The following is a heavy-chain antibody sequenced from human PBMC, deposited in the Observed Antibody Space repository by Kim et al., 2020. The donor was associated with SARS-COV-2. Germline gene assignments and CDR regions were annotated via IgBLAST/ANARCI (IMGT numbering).Heavy chain of an antibody. J-gene: IGHJ4*02. CDR1: GGTFSSYA. Sequence: SVKVSCKASGGTFSSYAISWVRQAPGQGLEWMGGIIPIFGTANYAQKFQGRVTITADESTSTAYMELSSLRSEDTAVYYCASIAAAGLKYYFDYWGQGTLVTVSS. V-gene: IGHV1-69*13. CDR2: IIPIFGTA. CDR3: ASIAAAGLKYYFDY. D-gene: IGHD6-13*01.